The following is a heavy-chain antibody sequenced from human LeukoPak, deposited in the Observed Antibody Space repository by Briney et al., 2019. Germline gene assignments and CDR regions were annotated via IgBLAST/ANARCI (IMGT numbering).Heavy chain of an antibody. CDR2: IKSKVRGGTS. CDR3: TTDPVGIYDADY. CDR1: GMTFTNAW. V-gene: IGHV3-15*01. Sequence: GGSLRLSCSVPGMTFTNAWMTWVRQAPGKGLEWVARIKSKVRGGTSDYAAPVKGRFTISRDDSEKKLYLQMNNLKSEDTALYYCTTDPVGIYDADYWGQGTLVTVSS. J-gene: IGHJ4*02. D-gene: IGHD3-10*01.